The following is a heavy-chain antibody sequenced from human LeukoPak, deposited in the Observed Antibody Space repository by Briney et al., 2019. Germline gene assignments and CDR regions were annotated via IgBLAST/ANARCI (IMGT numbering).Heavy chain of an antibody. CDR3: ARRSWYFDY. CDR1: GDSMNTYY. Sequence: ETLSLTCTVSGDSMNTYYWNWIRQPPGKGLEWIGYIYNRESTNYNPSLKSRVTISIDTSKNQFSLKLISVTPADTAVYYCARRSWYFDYRGQGTLVTVSS. V-gene: IGHV4-59*01. D-gene: IGHD2-15*01. CDR2: IYNREST. J-gene: IGHJ4*02.